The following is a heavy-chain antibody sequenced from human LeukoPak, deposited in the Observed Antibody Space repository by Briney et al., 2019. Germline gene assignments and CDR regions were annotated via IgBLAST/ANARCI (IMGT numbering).Heavy chain of an antibody. Sequence: SETLSLTCTVSGGSTTINGYYWAWLRQPPGKGLEWIGSIYYNGNTYYNPSLKSRVTISADTSTNHFSLKSTSVTAADTAVYYCGRHVQAPSFDPWGQGTLVTVSS. D-gene: IGHD1-1*01. V-gene: IGHV4-39*01. CDR2: IYYNGNT. CDR3: GRHVQAPSFDP. CDR1: GGSTTINGYY. J-gene: IGHJ5*02.